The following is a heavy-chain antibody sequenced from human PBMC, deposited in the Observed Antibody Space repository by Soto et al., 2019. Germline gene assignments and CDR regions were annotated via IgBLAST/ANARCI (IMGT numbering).Heavy chain of an antibody. CDR1: GYSFTSYW. D-gene: IGHD3-3*01. CDR3: ARATIFGVIIDYALDL. J-gene: IGHJ6*02. V-gene: IGHV5-51*01. CDR2: IYPADSDT. Sequence: PGESLKISCKGSGYSFTSYWIGWVRQMPGKGLEWMGIIYPADSDTRYSPSLQGQVTISADKSISTAYLQWSSLKASDTAMYYCARATIFGVIIDYALDLWGQGTSVTVSS.